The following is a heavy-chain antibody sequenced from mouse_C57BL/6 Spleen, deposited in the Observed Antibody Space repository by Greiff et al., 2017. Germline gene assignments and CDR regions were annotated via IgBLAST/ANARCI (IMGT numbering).Heavy chain of an antibody. J-gene: IGHJ2*01. CDR3: ARVGDYDGPFDY. Sequence: EVQLVESEGGLVQPGSSMKLSCTASGFTFSDSYMAWVRQVPEKGLEWVANINYDGSSTYYLDSLKSRFIISRDNAKNILYLQMSSLKSEDTATYYCARVGDYDGPFDYWGQGTTLTVSS. V-gene: IGHV5-16*01. D-gene: IGHD2-4*01. CDR1: GFTFSDSY. CDR2: INYDGSST.